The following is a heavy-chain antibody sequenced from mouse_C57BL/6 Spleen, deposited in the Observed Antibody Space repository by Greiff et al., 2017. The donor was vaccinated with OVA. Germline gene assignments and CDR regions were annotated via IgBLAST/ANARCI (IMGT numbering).Heavy chain of an antibody. Sequence: VQLKQSGAELVRPGASVKLSCTASGFNIKDDYMHWVKQRPEQGLEWIGWIDPENGDTEYASKFQGKATITADTSSNTAYLQLSSLTSEDTAVYYCTTLYGRGYWGQGTTLTVSS. D-gene: IGHD1-1*01. CDR1: GFNIKDDY. CDR3: TTLYGRGY. CDR2: IDPENGDT. J-gene: IGHJ2*01. V-gene: IGHV14-4*01.